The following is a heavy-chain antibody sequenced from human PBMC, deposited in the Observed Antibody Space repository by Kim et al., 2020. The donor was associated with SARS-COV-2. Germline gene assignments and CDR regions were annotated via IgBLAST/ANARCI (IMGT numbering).Heavy chain of an antibody. CDR2: IWYDGSNK. D-gene: IGHD4-17*01. CDR1: GFTFSNYA. V-gene: IGHV3-33*08. CDR3: ARGDYGYSFDY. Sequence: GGSLRLSCAASGFTFSNYAMHWVRQAPGKGLEWVAVIWYDGSNKYYADPVKGRFTISRDNSKNTLYLQMNSLRAEDTAVYYCARGDYGYSFDYWGRGTLVTVSS. J-gene: IGHJ4*02.